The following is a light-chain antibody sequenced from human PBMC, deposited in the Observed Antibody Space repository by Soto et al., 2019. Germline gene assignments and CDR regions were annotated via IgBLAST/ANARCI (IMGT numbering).Light chain of an antibody. V-gene: IGKV3-11*01. J-gene: IGKJ5*01. CDR3: QQRSNWPTT. CDR2: GAS. Sequence: DIVLTQSPATLSLSPGERATLSCRASQTISTHLAWYQQKPGQAPRLLIYGASYRATGIPASISGSGSGTDFTLTISGLEPEDFAVYYCQQRSNWPTTFGQGTRLEIK. CDR1: QTISTH.